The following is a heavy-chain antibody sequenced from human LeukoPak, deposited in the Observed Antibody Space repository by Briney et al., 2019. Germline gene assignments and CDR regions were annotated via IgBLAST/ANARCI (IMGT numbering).Heavy chain of an antibody. CDR1: GGSISSSSYY. D-gene: IGHD3-9*01. CDR2: IYYSGST. CDR3: ARHILTGYYYYYMDV. V-gene: IGHV4-39*01. Sequence: SETLSLTCTVSGGSISSSSYYWGWIRQPPGKGLEWIGSIYYSGSTYYNPSLKSRVTISVDTSKNPFSLKLSSVTAADAAVYYCARHILTGYYYYYMDVWGKGTTVTISS. J-gene: IGHJ6*03.